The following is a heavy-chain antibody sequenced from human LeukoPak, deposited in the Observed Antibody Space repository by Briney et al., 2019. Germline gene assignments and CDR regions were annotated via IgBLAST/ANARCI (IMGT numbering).Heavy chain of an antibody. CDR3: ARGTRLGVVDY. D-gene: IGHD3-16*01. CDR1: GFTFSSYD. CDR2: IGTAGDT. V-gene: IGHV3-13*01. J-gene: IGHJ4*02. Sequence: GGSLRLSCAASGFTFSSYDMHWVRQATGKGLEWVSAIGTAGDTYYPGSVKGRFTISRENAKNPLCLQMNSLRAGDTAVYYCARGTRLGVVDYWGQGTLVTVSS.